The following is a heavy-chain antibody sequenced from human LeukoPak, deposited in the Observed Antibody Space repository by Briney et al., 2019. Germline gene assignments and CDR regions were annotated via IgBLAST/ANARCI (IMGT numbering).Heavy chain of an antibody. V-gene: IGHV3-30-3*01. CDR2: ISYDGSNK. J-gene: IGHJ4*02. CDR3: ANQGGATQYCFDY. D-gene: IGHD1-26*01. Sequence: GGSPRLSCAASGFTFSSYAMHWVRQAPGKGLEWVAVISYDGSNKYYADSVKGRFTISRDNSKNTLYLQMNSLRAEDTAVYYCANQGGATQYCFDYWGQGTLVTVSS. CDR1: GFTFSSYA.